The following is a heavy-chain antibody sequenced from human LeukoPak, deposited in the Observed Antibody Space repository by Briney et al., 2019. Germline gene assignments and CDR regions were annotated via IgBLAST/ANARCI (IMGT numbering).Heavy chain of an antibody. Sequence: ASVKVSCKASGYTFTSYYMHWVRQAPGQGLEWMGWISAYNGNTNYAQKLQGRVTMTTDTSTSTAYMELRSLRSDDTAVYYCARVPRYYYDSSGYPGYFDYWGQGTLVTVSS. V-gene: IGHV1-18*04. CDR3: ARVPRYYYDSSGYPGYFDY. CDR1: GYTFTSYY. D-gene: IGHD3-22*01. J-gene: IGHJ4*02. CDR2: ISAYNGNT.